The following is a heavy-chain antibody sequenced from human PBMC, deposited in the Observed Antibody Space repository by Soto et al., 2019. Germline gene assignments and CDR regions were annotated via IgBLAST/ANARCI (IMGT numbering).Heavy chain of an antibody. CDR2: IIPIFGTA. CDR1: GGTFSSYA. Sequence: GASVKVSCKASGGTFSSYAISWVRQAPGQGLEWMGGIIPIFGTANYAQKFQGRVTITADESTSTAYMELSSLRSEDTAVYYCARPPMQGGYYYYRMDVWGQGTTVTVSS. V-gene: IGHV1-69*13. J-gene: IGHJ6*02. D-gene: IGHD3-16*01. CDR3: ARPPMQGGYYYYRMDV.